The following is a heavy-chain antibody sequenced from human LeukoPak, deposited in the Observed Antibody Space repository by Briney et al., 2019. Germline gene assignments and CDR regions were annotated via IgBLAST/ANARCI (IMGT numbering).Heavy chain of an antibody. V-gene: IGHV3-72*01. Sequence: GGSLRLSCAASGFTFSSYGMHWVRQAPGKGLEWVGRTRNKANSYTTEYAASVKGRFTISRDDSKNSLYLQMNSLKTEDTAVYYCAREGGYSYGYYYYYYMDVWGKGTTVTVSS. CDR2: TRNKANSYTT. D-gene: IGHD5-18*01. CDR1: GFTFSSYG. J-gene: IGHJ6*03. CDR3: AREGGYSYGYYYYYYMDV.